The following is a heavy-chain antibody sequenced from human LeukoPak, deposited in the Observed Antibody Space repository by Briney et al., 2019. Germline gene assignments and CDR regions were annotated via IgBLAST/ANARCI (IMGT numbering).Heavy chain of an antibody. D-gene: IGHD2-21*01. J-gene: IGHJ4*02. V-gene: IGHV3-23*01. CDR1: GFTVSDNY. CDR3: SRLRQLQVDY. CDR2: ISGSGGTT. Sequence: GGSLRLSCAASGFTVSDNYMSWVRHAPGRGLEWVSGISGSGGTTYYADAVKGRFTISRDNSKNTLYLQMNSLRAEDTAVYYCSRLRQLQVDYWGQGTLVTVSS.